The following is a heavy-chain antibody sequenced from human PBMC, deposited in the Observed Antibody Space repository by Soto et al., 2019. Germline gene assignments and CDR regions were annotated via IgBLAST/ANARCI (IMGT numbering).Heavy chain of an antibody. V-gene: IGHV4-59*01. CDR2: IYYSGST. CDR3: ARESLTYYYYYMDV. J-gene: IGHJ6*03. Sequence: SETLSLTCTVSGGSISSYYWSWIRQPPGKGLEWIGYIYYSGSTNYNPSLKSRVTISVDTSKNQFSLKLSSVTAADTAVYYCARESLTYYYYYMDVWGKGTTVTVSS. CDR1: GGSISSYY.